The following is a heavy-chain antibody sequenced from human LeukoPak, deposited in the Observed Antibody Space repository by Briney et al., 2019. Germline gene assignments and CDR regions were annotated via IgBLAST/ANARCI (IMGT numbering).Heavy chain of an antibody. Sequence: GGSLRLSCAASGFTFSSYSMNWVRQAPGKGLEWVSAISGSGGSTYYADSVKGRFTISRDNSKNTLYLQMNSLRAEDTAVYYCAKEAPSITMIVVVTRGAFDIWGQGTMVTVSS. CDR3: AKEAPSITMIVVVTRGAFDI. CDR2: ISGSGGST. J-gene: IGHJ3*02. CDR1: GFTFSSYS. V-gene: IGHV3-23*01. D-gene: IGHD3-22*01.